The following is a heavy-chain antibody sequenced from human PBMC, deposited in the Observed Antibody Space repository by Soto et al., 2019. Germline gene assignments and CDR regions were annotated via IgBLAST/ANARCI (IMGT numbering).Heavy chain of an antibody. V-gene: IGHV3-23*01. CDR3: AKDVGYCSGGSCYSSYY. J-gene: IGHJ4*02. CDR1: GFTFSSYA. Sequence: EVQLLESGGGLVQPGGSLRLSCAASGFTFSSYAMSWVRQAPGKGLEWVSAISGSGGSTYYADSVKGRFTISRDNSKNTLYLQMNSLRAEDTAVYYCAKDVGYCSGGSCYSSYYWGQGTLVTVSS. D-gene: IGHD2-15*01. CDR2: ISGSGGST.